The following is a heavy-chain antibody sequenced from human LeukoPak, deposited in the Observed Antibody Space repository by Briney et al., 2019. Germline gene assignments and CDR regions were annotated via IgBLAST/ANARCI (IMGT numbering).Heavy chain of an antibody. Sequence: SETLSLTCAVYGGSFSGYYWGWIRQPPGKGLEWIGDINHSGSTNYNPSLKSRVTISVDTSKNQFSLKLSSVTAADTAVYYCARAARELLWFGELLGNFDYWGQGTLVTVSS. V-gene: IGHV4-34*01. CDR2: INHSGST. J-gene: IGHJ4*02. CDR1: GGSFSGYY. CDR3: ARAARELLWFGELLGNFDY. D-gene: IGHD3-10*01.